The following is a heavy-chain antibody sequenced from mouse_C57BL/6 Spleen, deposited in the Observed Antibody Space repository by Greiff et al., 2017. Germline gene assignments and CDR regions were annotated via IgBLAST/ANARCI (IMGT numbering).Heavy chain of an antibody. Sequence: EVKLVESGGGLVQPGGSMKLSCVASGFTFSNYWMNWVRQSPEKGLEWVAQIRLKSDNYATHYAESVKGRFTISRDDSKSSVYLQMNNLRAEDTGIYYCTGLYDYDGYYAMDYWGQGTSVTVSS. J-gene: IGHJ4*01. CDR2: IRLKSDNYAT. CDR3: TGLYDYDGYYAMDY. D-gene: IGHD2-4*01. V-gene: IGHV6-3*01. CDR1: GFTFSNYW.